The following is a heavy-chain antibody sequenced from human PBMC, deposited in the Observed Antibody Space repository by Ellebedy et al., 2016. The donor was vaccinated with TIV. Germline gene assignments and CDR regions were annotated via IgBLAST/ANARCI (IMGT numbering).Heavy chain of an antibody. CDR3: ARLSHITMIVVG. D-gene: IGHD3-22*01. CDR1: GFTFSSYA. V-gene: IGHV4-59*08. CDR2: IYYSGST. Sequence: ESLKISCAASGFTFSSYAMSWIRQPPGKGLEWIGYIYYSGSTNYNPSLKSRVTISVDTSKNQFSLKLSSVTAADTAVYYCARLSHITMIVVGWGQGTLVTVSS. J-gene: IGHJ4*02.